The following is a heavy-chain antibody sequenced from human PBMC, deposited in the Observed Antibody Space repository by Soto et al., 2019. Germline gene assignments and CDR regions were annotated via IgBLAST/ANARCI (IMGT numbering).Heavy chain of an antibody. CDR1: GGSISSSSYY. CDR2: IYYSGST. D-gene: IGHD6-13*01. V-gene: IGHV4-39*01. J-gene: IGHJ4*02. CDR3: ARWLSSSWYFDY. Sequence: QLQLQESGPGLVKPSETLSLTCTVSGGSISSSSYYWGWIRQPPGKGLEWIGSIYYSGSTYYNPSLKSRVTISVATSKNQFSLKLSSVTAADTAVYYCARWLSSSWYFDYWGQGTLVTVSS.